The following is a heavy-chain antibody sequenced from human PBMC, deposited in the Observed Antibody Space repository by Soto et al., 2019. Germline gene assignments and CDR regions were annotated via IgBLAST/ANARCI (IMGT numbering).Heavy chain of an antibody. CDR2: ISYDGSNK. V-gene: IGHV3-30-3*01. CDR1: GFTFSSYA. Sequence: QVQLVESGGGVVQPGRSLRLSCAASGFTFSSYAMHWVRQAPGKGLEWVAVISYDGSNKYYADSVKGRFTISRDNSKNPLYLQMNSLRAEDTAVYYCARGGGYSYGSYPEWGQGTLVTVSS. CDR3: ARGGGYSYGSYPE. D-gene: IGHD5-18*01. J-gene: IGHJ4*02.